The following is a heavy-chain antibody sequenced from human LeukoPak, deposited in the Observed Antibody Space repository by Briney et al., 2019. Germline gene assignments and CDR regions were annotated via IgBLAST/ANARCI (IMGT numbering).Heavy chain of an antibody. D-gene: IGHD3-22*01. CDR3: ARDTYYYDSSGQRGFDY. CDR2: ISSSGSTI. Sequence: PGGSLRLSCAASGFTFCSYEMNWVRQAPGKGLEWVSYISSSGSTIYYADSVKGRFTISRDNAKNSLYLQMNSLRAEDTAVYYCARDTYYYDSSGQRGFDYWGQGTLVTVSS. CDR1: GFTFCSYE. J-gene: IGHJ4*02. V-gene: IGHV3-48*03.